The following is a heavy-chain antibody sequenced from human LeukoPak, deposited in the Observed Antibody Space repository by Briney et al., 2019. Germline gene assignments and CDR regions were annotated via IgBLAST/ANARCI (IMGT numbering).Heavy chain of an antibody. D-gene: IGHD7-27*01. CDR2: IYYSGST. J-gene: IGHJ4*02. CDR1: GGSIRNYY. V-gene: IGHV4-59*01. CDR3: ARDNELGIFDY. Sequence: PSETLSLTCTVSGGSIRNYYWSWIRQPPGKGLEWIGYIYYSGSTNYNPSLKSRVTISVDTSKNQFSLKLSSVTAADTAVYYCARDNELGIFDYWGQGTLVTVSS.